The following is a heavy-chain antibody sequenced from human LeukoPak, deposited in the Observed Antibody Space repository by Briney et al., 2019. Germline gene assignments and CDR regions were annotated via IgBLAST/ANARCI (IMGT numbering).Heavy chain of an antibody. J-gene: IGHJ4*02. CDR2: IYHSGST. Sequence: SQTLSLTCTVSGGSISSGGYYWSWLRQPPGKGLEWIGYIYHSGSTYYNPSLKSRVTISVDRSKDQFSLKLSSVTAADTAVYYCATNITVAEGFDYWGQGTLVTVSS. CDR3: ATNITVAEGFDY. CDR1: GGSISSGGYY. V-gene: IGHV4-30-2*01. D-gene: IGHD6-19*01.